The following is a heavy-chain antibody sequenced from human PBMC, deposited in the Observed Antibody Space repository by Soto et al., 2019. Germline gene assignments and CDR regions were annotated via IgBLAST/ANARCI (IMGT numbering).Heavy chain of an antibody. Sequence: QVQLVQSGAEVKKPGSSVKVSCKASGGTFSSYAISWVRQAPGQGLEWMGGIIPIFGTANYAQKFQGRVTITADEYTSTAYMELSSLRSEDTAVYYCARRLRFLEWFRDWFDPWGQGTLVTVSS. CDR3: ARRLRFLEWFRDWFDP. V-gene: IGHV1-69*01. CDR1: GGTFSSYA. CDR2: IIPIFGTA. D-gene: IGHD3-3*01. J-gene: IGHJ5*02.